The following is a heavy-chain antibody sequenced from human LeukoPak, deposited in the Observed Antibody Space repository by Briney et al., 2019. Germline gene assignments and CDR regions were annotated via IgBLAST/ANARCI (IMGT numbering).Heavy chain of an antibody. CDR3: AKHPGPYGANPFTD. Sequence: GGSLRLSCAVPGFTFTNYAISGVREAPGKGLEWGSTIGSSGLTSDYADAVKGRFIISRDNSKNTLYLDMKSLSIGDTAVYYCAKHPGPYGANPFTDWGQGTLVTVSS. CDR2: IGSSGLTS. J-gene: IGHJ4*02. CDR1: GFTFTNYA. D-gene: IGHD4-23*01. V-gene: IGHV3-23*01.